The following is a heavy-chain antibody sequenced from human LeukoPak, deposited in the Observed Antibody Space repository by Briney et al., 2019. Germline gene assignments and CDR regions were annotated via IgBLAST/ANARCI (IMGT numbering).Heavy chain of an antibody. CDR3: ARADGWEAVAGTGGLRFQH. J-gene: IGHJ1*01. CDR1: GGSISSSSYY. Sequence: PSETQSLTCTVSGGSISSSSYYWGWIRQPPGKGLEWIGSIYYSGSTYYNPSLKSRVTISVDTSKNQVSLKLSSVTAADTAVYYCARADGWEAVAGTGGLRFQHWGQGTLVTVSS. CDR2: IYYSGST. D-gene: IGHD6-13*01. V-gene: IGHV4-39*01.